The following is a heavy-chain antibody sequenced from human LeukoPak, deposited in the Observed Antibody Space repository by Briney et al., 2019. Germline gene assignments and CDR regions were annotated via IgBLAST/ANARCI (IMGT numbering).Heavy chain of an antibody. CDR3: ARATTPYMVRGLPPYYFDY. V-gene: IGHV4-59*01. Sequence: SETLSLTCTVSGGSISSYYWSWIRQPPGKGLEWIGYIYYSGGTNYNPSLKSRVTISVDTSKNQFSLKLSSVTAADTAVYYCARATTPYMVRGLPPYYFDYWGQGTLVTISS. J-gene: IGHJ4*02. CDR1: GGSISSYY. D-gene: IGHD3-10*01. CDR2: IYYSGGT.